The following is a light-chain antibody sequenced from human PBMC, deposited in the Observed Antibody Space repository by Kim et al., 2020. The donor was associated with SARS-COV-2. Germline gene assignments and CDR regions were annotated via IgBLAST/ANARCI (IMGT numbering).Light chain of an antibody. V-gene: IGLV2-8*01. J-gene: IGLJ1*01. Sequence: QLVLTQPASVSGSPGQSITISCTGTSSDVGGYNYVSWYQQYPGKAPKLMIYEVSKRPSGVPDRFSGSKSGNTASLTVSGLQAEDEADYYCSSYAGSNNFVFGTGTKVTVL. CDR1: SSDVGGYNY. CDR2: EVS. CDR3: SSYAGSNNFV.